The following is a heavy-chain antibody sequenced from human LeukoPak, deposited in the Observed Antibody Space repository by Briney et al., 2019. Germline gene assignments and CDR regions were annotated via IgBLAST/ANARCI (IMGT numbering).Heavy chain of an antibody. D-gene: IGHD3-10*01. V-gene: IGHV3-23*01. CDR3: AKGHYYGSGSLDY. CDR1: GFTFSSYG. J-gene: IGHJ4*02. Sequence: GGSLRLSCAAPGFTFSSYGMSWVRQAPGKGLEWVSAIGGRDGSTYYADSVKGRFTISRDNSKNTLYVQMNSLRAEDTAVYYCAKGHYYGSGSLDYWGQGTLVTVSS. CDR2: IGGRDGST.